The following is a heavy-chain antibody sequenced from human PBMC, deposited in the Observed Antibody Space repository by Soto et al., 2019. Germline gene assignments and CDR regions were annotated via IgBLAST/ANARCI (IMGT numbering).Heavy chain of an antibody. CDR3: AKRTSGWYFDY. Sequence: HPGGSLRLSCAASGFVFSSYAMSWVRQAPGKGLEWVSAISGSGTTAYYADSVKGRFIFSRDNSKNTLYLQMNSLRAEDTAVYYCAKRTSGWYFDYWGQGTLVTVSS. D-gene: IGHD6-19*01. CDR1: GFVFSSYA. V-gene: IGHV3-23*01. CDR2: ISGSGTTA. J-gene: IGHJ4*02.